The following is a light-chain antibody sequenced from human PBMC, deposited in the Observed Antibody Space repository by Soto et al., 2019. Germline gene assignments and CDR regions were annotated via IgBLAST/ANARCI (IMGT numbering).Light chain of an antibody. V-gene: IGLV1-44*01. CDR2: RDN. J-gene: IGLJ3*02. CDR1: RSNIGSNP. Sequence: QSVLTQPPSASGTPGQRVTISCSGSRSNIGSNPVQWYLQVPGTAPKLLIYRDNERPSGVPDRFSGSKSGTSASLAISGLQSEDEDDYHCATWDDGLYGPVFGGWTKVTVL. CDR3: ATWDDGLYGPV.